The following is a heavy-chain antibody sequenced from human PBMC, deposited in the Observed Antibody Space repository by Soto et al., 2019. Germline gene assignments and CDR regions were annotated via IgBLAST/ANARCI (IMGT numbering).Heavy chain of an antibody. CDR2: ISYDGSNK. CDR3: ARFKVGYGGYFDY. Sequence: QVQLVESGGGVVQPGRSLKLSCAASGFTFSSYAMHWVRQAPGKGLEWVAVISYDGSNKYYADSVKGRFTISRDNSKNTLYLQMNSLRDEDTAVYYCARFKVGYGGYFDYWGQGTLVTVS. J-gene: IGHJ4*02. D-gene: IGHD1-1*01. V-gene: IGHV3-30-3*01. CDR1: GFTFSSYA.